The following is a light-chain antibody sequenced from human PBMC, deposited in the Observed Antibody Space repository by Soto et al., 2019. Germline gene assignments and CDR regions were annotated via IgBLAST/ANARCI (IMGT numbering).Light chain of an antibody. V-gene: IGKV3-20*01. J-gene: IGKJ1*01. CDR1: QSVSSNY. Sequence: EIVLTQSPCTLSFSPGERATLSCRASQSVSSNYLAWYQQKPGQPPRLLIYGTSSRATGIPDRFSGSGSGTDFTLTISRREPEDFAVYYCQEHRTSPPSWTFGQGTKVEI. CDR2: GTS. CDR3: QEHRTSPPSWT.